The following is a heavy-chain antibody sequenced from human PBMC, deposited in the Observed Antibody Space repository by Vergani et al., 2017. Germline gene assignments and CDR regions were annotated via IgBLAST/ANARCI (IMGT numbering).Heavy chain of an antibody. CDR2: IYPADSDT. CDR3: ARHTTYTDS. CDR1: EYSFGNYW. Sequence: VELVQSGPEMSKPGESLKISCKGSEYSFGNYWIGWVRQMPGNGLEWMGIIYPADSDTRYSPSFQGQVTISADKSISTAFLQWDSLKAWDTALYYCARHTTYTDSWGQGTLVTVSS. J-gene: IGHJ4*02. D-gene: IGHD1-1*01. V-gene: IGHV5-51*01.